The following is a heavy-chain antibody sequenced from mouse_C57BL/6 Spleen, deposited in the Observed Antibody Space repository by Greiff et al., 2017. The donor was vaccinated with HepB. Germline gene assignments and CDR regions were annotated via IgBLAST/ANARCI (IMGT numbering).Heavy chain of an antibody. CDR2: IDPSDSYT. CDR1: GYTFTSYW. J-gene: IGHJ1*03. V-gene: IGHV1-69*01. Sequence: QLKQPGAELVMPGASVKLSCKASGYTFTSYWMHWVKQRPGQGLEWIGEIDPSDSYTNYNQKFKGKSTLTVDKSSSTAYMQLSSLTSEDSAVYYCVGHYGSSYGYFDVWGTGTTVTVSS. D-gene: IGHD1-1*01. CDR3: VGHYGSSYGYFDV.